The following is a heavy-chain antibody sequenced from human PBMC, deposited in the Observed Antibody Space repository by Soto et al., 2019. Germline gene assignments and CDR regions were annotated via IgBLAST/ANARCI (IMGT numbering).Heavy chain of an antibody. CDR2: TNTGGTT. Sequence: EVQVLATGGGLIQPGGSLRLSCAASGFTVNSNYMSWVRQAPGEGLQWVSITNTGGTTYYADSVKGLFTVSIDNSKNTLYLQMNSLRAEDTSVYYCAKGDGFILDVWGQGTTVSVAS. D-gene: IGHD1-26*01. V-gene: IGHV3-53*02. CDR1: GFTVNSNY. CDR3: AKGDGFILDV. J-gene: IGHJ6*02.